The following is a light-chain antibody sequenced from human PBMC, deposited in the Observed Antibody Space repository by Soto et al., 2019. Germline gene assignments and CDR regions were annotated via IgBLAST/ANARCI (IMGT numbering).Light chain of an antibody. CDR1: QSVSSD. J-gene: IGKJ1*01. CDR3: QQYNNWPWT. Sequence: EIVLTQSPATLPLSPGDRDTLSCRSSQSVSSDLAWYQQKPGQAPRLLIYGASTRATGIPARFSGSGSGTDFTLTISSLQSEDFAVYYCQQYNNWPWTFGQGTKVDIK. CDR2: GAS. V-gene: IGKV3-15*01.